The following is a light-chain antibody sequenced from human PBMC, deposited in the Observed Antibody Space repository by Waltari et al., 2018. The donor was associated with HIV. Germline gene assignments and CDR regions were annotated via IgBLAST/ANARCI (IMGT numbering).Light chain of an antibody. CDR1: SSYVGGSNY. CDR2: EVN. Sequence: QSALTQPPPASGSPGQSVTISSPGTSSYVGGSNYVPWYQQHPGKAPKLMIYEVNTRPSGVPDRFSGSKSANTASLTVSGLQADDEADYYCNSYAGSNNWVFGGGTKLTVL. J-gene: IGLJ3*02. V-gene: IGLV2-8*01. CDR3: NSYAGSNNWV.